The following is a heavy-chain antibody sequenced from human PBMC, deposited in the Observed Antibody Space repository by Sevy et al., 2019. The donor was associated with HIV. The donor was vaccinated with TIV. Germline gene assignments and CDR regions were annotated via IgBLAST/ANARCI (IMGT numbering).Heavy chain of an antibody. CDR1: GYSFSNYW. D-gene: IGHD2-15*01. CDR3: ARASGGDYCSGGNCFPHGMDV. V-gene: IGHV5-51*01. J-gene: IGHJ6*02. CDR2: IYPGDSDT. Sequence: GESLKISCQGSGYSFSNYWIAWVRQLPGKGLEGMGIIYPGDSDTRYSPSFQGQVTISVDKSVNTAYLHWSSLKASDTAIYFCARASGGDYCSGGNCFPHGMDVWGQGTTVTVSS.